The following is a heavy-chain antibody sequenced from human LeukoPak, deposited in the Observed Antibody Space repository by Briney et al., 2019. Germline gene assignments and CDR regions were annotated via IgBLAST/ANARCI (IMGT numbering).Heavy chain of an antibody. V-gene: IGHV3-11*04. CDR1: GFTFSNAW. CDR3: ARAYDRYYFDY. CDR2: ISTSAGTI. J-gene: IGHJ4*02. D-gene: IGHD3-9*01. Sequence: GGSLRLSCAASGFTFSNAWMSWVRQAPGKGLEWVSYISTSAGTIYYADFVKGRFTISRDNARNSLYLHLDSLGVDDTAVYYCARAYDRYYFDYWGQGTLVTVSS.